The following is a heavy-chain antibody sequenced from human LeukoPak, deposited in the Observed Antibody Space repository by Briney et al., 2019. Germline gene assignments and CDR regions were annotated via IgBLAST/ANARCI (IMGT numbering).Heavy chain of an antibody. CDR1: GASISSGVYS. CDR2: IYHSGSI. J-gene: IGHJ3*02. Sequence: SQTLSLTCTVSGASISSGVYSWSWIRQPPGKGLEWIGYIYHSGSIYYNPSLKSRVTISVDGSKNQISLKVNSVTAADTAVYYCATPFSIGVEDDAFDIWGQGTVVTVSS. V-gene: IGHV4-30-2*01. D-gene: IGHD2-2*01. CDR3: ATPFSIGVEDDAFDI.